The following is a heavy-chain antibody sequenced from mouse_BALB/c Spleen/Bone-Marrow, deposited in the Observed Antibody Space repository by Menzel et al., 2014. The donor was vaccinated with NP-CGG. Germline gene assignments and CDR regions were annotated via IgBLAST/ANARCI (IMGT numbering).Heavy chain of an antibody. Sequence: VQLQQSGAELVKPGASVKLSCKASGYTFXSYWMHWVKQRPGQGLEWIGEIIPSNGRTNYDEKFKSKATLTVDKSSNTAYMQLSSLTSEDSAVYYCARWLLQYFDVWGAGTTVTVSS. V-gene: IGHV1S81*02. J-gene: IGHJ1*01. CDR1: GYTFXSYW. CDR3: ARWLLQYFDV. D-gene: IGHD2-3*01. CDR2: IIPSNGRT.